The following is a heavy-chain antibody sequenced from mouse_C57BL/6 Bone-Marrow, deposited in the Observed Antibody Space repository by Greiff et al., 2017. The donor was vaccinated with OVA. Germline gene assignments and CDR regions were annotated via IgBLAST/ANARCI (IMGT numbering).Heavy chain of an antibody. J-gene: IGHJ1*03. CDR3: TTCYYGSTWYFDV. Sequence: LVESGAELVRPGASVKLSCTASGFNIKDDYMHWVKQRPEQGLEWIGWIDPENGDTEYASKSQGKATITADTSSNTAYLQLSSLTSEDTAVYYCTTCYYGSTWYFDVWGTGTTVTVSS. V-gene: IGHV14-4*01. D-gene: IGHD1-1*01. CDR2: IDPENGDT. CDR1: GFNIKDDY.